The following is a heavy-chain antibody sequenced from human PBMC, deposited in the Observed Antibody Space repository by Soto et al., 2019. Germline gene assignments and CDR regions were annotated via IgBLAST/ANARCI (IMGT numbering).Heavy chain of an antibody. Sequence: SETLALPCAVSGDSMRSHYWSWIRQPPGKGLEWIGHIYHSGGTRYNPSLRSRVTISVDTSKNQFSLKLRSVTAADTAVYYCAKNVAVAGFCLDPWGQGILVTVPS. CDR2: IYHSGGT. CDR3: AKNVAVAGFCLDP. CDR1: GDSMRSHY. V-gene: IGHV4-59*11. J-gene: IGHJ5*02. D-gene: IGHD6-19*01.